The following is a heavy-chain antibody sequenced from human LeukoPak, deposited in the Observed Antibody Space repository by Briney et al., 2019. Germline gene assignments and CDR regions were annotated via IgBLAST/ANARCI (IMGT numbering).Heavy chain of an antibody. D-gene: IGHD4-17*01. CDR1: GFTFNSYE. CDR2: IGSSGATR. Sequence: GGSLGLSCAASGFTFNSYEMNWVRQAPGKGLERLSYIGSSGATRYYADSVGGRFTVSRDNAKNSLYLQMNSLRAEDTAVYYCARYGDYSFDYWGQGTLVTVSS. V-gene: IGHV3-48*03. CDR3: ARYGDYSFDY. J-gene: IGHJ4*02.